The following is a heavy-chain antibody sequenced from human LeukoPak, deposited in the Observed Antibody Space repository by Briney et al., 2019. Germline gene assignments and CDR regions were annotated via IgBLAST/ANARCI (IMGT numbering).Heavy chain of an antibody. CDR3: ARGLGIQLWLRYWFDP. Sequence: SSETLSLTCAVYGGSFSGYYWSWIRQPPGKGLEWIGEINHSGSTNYNPSLKSRVTISVDTSKNQFSLKLSSVTAADTAVYYCARGLGIQLWLRYWFDPWGQGTLVTVSS. CDR1: GGSFSGYY. D-gene: IGHD5-18*01. CDR2: INHSGST. J-gene: IGHJ5*02. V-gene: IGHV4-34*01.